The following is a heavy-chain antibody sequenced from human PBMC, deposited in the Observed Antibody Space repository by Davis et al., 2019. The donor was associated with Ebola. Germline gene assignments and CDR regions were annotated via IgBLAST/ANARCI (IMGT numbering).Heavy chain of an antibody. Sequence: AASVKVSCKASGYTFTRYGISWVRQAPGQGLEWMGWISAYNGNTNYAQNLQGRVTMTTDTSTSTANMDVRSLRYDDTAVYYCARAVTMVLPSGWFDPWGQGTLVTVSS. D-gene: IGHD3-10*01. J-gene: IGHJ5*02. CDR3: ARAVTMVLPSGWFDP. CDR2: ISAYNGNT. CDR1: GYTFTRYG. V-gene: IGHV1-18*01.